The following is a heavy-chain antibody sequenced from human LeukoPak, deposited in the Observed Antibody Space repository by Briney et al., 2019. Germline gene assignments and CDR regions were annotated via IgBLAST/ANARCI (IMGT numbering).Heavy chain of an antibody. CDR2: INPNSGGT. D-gene: IGHD5-18*01. CDR3: ARGSVDTAMGYPGSY. V-gene: IGHV1-2*02. CDR1: GYTFTGYY. Sequence: GASVKVSCKASGYTFTGYYMHWVRQAPGQGLEWMGWINPNSGGTNYAQKFQGGVTMTRDTSISTAYMELSRLRSDDTAVYYCARGSVDTAMGYPGSYWGQGTLVTVSS. J-gene: IGHJ4*02.